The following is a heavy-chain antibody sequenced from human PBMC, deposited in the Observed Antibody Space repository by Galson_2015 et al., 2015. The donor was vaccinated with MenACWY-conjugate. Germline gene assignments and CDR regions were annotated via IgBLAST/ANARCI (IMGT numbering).Heavy chain of an antibody. CDR2: VSYDASSR. V-gene: IGHV3-30*10. Sequence: SLRLSCAASGFRFSSYTFYWVRQSPGKGLEWVAVVSYDASSRYYRDSVQGRFTISRGNSKNTVSLEMSSLGPEDSAVYYCVRAEGWLRSAFD. J-gene: IGHJ3*01. CDR3: VRAEGWLRSAFD. CDR1: GFRFSSYT. D-gene: IGHD5-12*01.